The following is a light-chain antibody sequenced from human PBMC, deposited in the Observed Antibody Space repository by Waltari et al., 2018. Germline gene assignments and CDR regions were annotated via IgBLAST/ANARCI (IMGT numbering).Light chain of an antibody. CDR1: QSVVWSLNHKNY. CDR2: WAS. V-gene: IGKV4-1*01. Sequence: DIVMTQSPDSLAVSLGERATIHCKSSQSVVWSLNHKNYLAWYQQKPGPPPKLLISWASTRESGVPDRFSGSGSGTDFTLTISSLEPEDFAVYYCQQRSNWPPSTFGQGTRLEIK. CDR3: QQRSNWPPST. J-gene: IGKJ5*01.